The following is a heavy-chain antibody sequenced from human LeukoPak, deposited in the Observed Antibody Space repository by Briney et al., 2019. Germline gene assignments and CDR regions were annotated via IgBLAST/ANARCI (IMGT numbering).Heavy chain of an antibody. J-gene: IGHJ6*03. CDR3: ARDDYGDYYYYMDV. D-gene: IGHD4-17*01. V-gene: IGHV4-34*01. CDR2: INHSGST. Sequence: PSETLSLTCAVYGDSFSGYYWSWLRQPPGKGLEWIGEINHSGSTNYNPSLKSRVTISVDTSKNQFSLKLSSVTAADTAVYYCARDDYGDYYYYMDVWGKGTTVTVSS. CDR1: GDSFSGYY.